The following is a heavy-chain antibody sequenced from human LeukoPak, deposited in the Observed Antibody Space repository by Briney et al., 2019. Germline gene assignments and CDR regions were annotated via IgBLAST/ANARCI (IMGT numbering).Heavy chain of an antibody. CDR2: ISGSGDST. CDR3: AKEGASIARAQLFDY. CDR1: GFTFSSYA. Sequence: GGSLRLSCAASGFTFSSYAMTWVRQAPGKGLEWVSGISGSGDSTYYADSVKGRFTVSRDNSKNTLYLQMHSLRAEDTAVYYCAKEGASIARAQLFDYWGQGTLVTVSS. D-gene: IGHD3-10*01. V-gene: IGHV3-23*01. J-gene: IGHJ4*02.